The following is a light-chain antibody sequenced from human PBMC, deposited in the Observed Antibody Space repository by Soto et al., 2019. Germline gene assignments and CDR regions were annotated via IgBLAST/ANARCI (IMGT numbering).Light chain of an antibody. CDR2: GAS. J-gene: IGKJ2*01. Sequence: EIVLTQSPGTLSFSPGERATLSCRSSQSVRSNYLAWYQQKPGQAPRLLIYGASSRATGIPERFSGSGTGTDFTLIISRLEPEDFAVYYCQQYGISPYTFGQGATLEIK. CDR1: QSVRSNY. CDR3: QQYGISPYT. V-gene: IGKV3-20*01.